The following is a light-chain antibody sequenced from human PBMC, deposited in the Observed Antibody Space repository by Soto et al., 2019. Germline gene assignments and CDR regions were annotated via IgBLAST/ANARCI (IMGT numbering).Light chain of an antibody. CDR2: DAS. Sequence: DIQMTQSPSSLSASVGDRVTITCQASQDISNYLSWYQQKPGKAPKLLIYDASNLETGVPSRVSGSGSGTDFTFTISSLQPEDVATYYGQQYDNLPLTFGGGTKVELK. CDR1: QDISNY. CDR3: QQYDNLPLT. J-gene: IGKJ4*01. V-gene: IGKV1-33*01.